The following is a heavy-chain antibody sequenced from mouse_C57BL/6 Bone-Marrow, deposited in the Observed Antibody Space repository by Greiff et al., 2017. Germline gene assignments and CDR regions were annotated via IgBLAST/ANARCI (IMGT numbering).Heavy chain of an antibody. CDR3: ARWLLLWYFDV. Sequence: QVQLQQPGAELVMPGASVKLSCKASGYTFTSYWMHWVKQRPGRGLEWIGEIDPSDSYTNYNQKFKGKSTLTVDKSSSTAYMQLSSLTSEDSAVYYCARWLLLWYFDVWGTGTTVTVSS. CDR2: IDPSDSYT. J-gene: IGHJ1*03. D-gene: IGHD2-3*01. CDR1: GYTFTSYW. V-gene: IGHV1-69*01.